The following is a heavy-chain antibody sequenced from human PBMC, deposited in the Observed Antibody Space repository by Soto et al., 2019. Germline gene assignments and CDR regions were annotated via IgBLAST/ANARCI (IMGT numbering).Heavy chain of an antibody. V-gene: IGHV3-23*01. J-gene: IGHJ4*02. Sequence: GGSLRLSCAASGFTFSSYAMSWVRQAPGKGLEWVSAISGSGGSTYYADSVKGRFTISRDNSKNTLYLQMNSLRAEDTAVYYCANGITGTNDHDYWGQGTLVTVSS. D-gene: IGHD1-7*01. CDR3: ANGITGTNDHDY. CDR2: ISGSGGST. CDR1: GFTFSSYA.